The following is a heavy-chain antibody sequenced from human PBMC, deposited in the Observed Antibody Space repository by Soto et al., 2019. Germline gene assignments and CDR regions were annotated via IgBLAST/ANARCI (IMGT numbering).Heavy chain of an antibody. J-gene: IGHJ4*02. Sequence: QVQLQESGPGLVKPSQTLSLTCTVSGGSISSGGYYWSWIRQHPGKGLEWIGYIQYSGSTYYNPSLNRRVTISVDTSKTPFSLKLSSVTASDTAVYYCVRAGGDVDIVATILDYWGQGTLVTVSS. CDR1: GGSISSGGYY. V-gene: IGHV4-31*03. CDR3: VRAGGDVDIVATILDY. D-gene: IGHD5-12*01. CDR2: IQYSGST.